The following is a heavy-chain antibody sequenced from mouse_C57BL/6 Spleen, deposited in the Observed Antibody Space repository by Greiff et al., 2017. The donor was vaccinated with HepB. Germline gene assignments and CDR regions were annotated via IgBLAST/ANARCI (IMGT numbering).Heavy chain of an antibody. D-gene: IGHD1-1*01. CDR1: GYTFTDYE. Sequence: VQLQQSGAELVRPGASVTLSCKASGYTFTDYEMHWVKQTPVHGLEWIGAIDPETGGTAYNQKFKGKAILTADKSSSTAYMELRSLTSEDSAVYYCTRSLLTTVVATNFDYWGQGTTLTVSS. V-gene: IGHV1-15*01. CDR3: TRSLLTTVVATNFDY. CDR2: IDPETGGT. J-gene: IGHJ2*01.